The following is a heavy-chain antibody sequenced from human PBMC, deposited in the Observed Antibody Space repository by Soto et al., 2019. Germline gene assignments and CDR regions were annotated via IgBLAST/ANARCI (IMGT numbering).Heavy chain of an antibody. J-gene: IGHJ4*02. CDR2: IHGGGSA. Sequence: VQLVESGGGLIQPGGSLRLSCAASGLSVSNNHMTWVRQAPGKGLEWVSLIHGGGSAYYADSVKVRFTISRDNSKNTLYLQMDSLRAEDTAIYYCAGRLTTAASLDYWGQGTLVTVSS. CDR3: AGRLTTAASLDY. CDR1: GLSVSNNH. V-gene: IGHV3-53*01. D-gene: IGHD1-1*01.